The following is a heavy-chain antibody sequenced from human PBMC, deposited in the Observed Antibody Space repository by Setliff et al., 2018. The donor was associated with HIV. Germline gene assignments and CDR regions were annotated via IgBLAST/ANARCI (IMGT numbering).Heavy chain of an antibody. V-gene: IGHV3-23*01. CDR3: VREWAGYPLNWFDP. CDR2: ISESGGST. D-gene: IGHD5-12*01. CDR1: GFTFSSYA. J-gene: IGHJ5*02. Sequence: GGSLRLSCAASGFTFSSYAMSWVRQAPGKGPEWVSAISESGGSTYYADSMKGRFTISRDNSKNTLYLQINTLTAEDSAVYYCVREWAGYPLNWFDPWGQGTLVTVSS.